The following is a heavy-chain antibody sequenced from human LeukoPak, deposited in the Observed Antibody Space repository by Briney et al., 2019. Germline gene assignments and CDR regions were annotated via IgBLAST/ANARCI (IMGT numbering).Heavy chain of an antibody. V-gene: IGHV3-23*01. D-gene: IGHD2-2*01. J-gene: IGHJ4*02. CDR2: ISGSGGST. CDR3: ARDGLSFAFEYFDS. CDR1: GFTFSSYG. Sequence: GGSLRLSCAASGFTFSSYGMSWVRQAPGKGLEWVSAISGSGGSTYYADSVKGRFTISRDNSKNTLYLQMNSLRTEDTAVYYCARDGLSFAFEYFDSWGQGTLVTVSS.